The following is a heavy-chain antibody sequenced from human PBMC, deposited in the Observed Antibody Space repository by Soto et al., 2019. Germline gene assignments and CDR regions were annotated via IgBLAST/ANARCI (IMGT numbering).Heavy chain of an antibody. D-gene: IGHD6-6*01. CDR3: ARVSSTSGALDKYYYYGMAF. CDR2: AHDSGVT. V-gene: IGHV4-61*01. J-gene: IGHJ6*02. CDR1: GGSVNNGNYY. Sequence: PSETLSLTGTVSGGSVNNGNYYWSWIRQPAGKGLEWIGYAHDSGVTNYNPSLKSRVTISVDTSRNQFSLKLNSVAAADTAVYYCARVSSTSGALDKYYYYGMAFGGQGTTVTVSS.